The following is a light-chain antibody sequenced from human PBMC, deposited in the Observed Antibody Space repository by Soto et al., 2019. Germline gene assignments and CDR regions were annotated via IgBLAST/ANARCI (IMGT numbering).Light chain of an antibody. CDR2: GAS. Sequence: ESELTQSPGTLSLSPGERATLSCRASQSVTSSYLAWYQQKPGQAPRLLIYGASSRATGIPDRFSGSGSGTDFTLTISRLEPEDFAVYYCQQYGSSPRAFGQRTKVEIK. CDR1: QSVTSSY. V-gene: IGKV3-20*01. CDR3: QQYGSSPRA. J-gene: IGKJ1*01.